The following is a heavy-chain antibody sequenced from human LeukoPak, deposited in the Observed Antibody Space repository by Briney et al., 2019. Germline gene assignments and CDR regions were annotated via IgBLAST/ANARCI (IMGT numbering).Heavy chain of an antibody. Sequence: ASVKVSCKASGYTFTGYYMHWARQAPGQGLEWMGWINPNSGGTNYAQKFQGRVTMTRDTSISTAYMEPSRLRSDDTAVYYCARDLFTMVRGVIIFSPGYWGQGTLVTVSS. CDR3: ARDLFTMVRGVIIFSPGY. J-gene: IGHJ4*02. D-gene: IGHD3-10*01. CDR1: GYTFTGYY. V-gene: IGHV1-2*02. CDR2: INPNSGGT.